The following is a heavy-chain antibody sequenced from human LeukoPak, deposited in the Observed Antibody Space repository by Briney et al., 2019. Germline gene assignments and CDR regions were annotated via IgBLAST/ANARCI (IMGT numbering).Heavy chain of an antibody. J-gene: IGHJ6*02. V-gene: IGHV1-18*01. CDR2: ISAYNGNT. D-gene: IGHD3-22*01. CDR3: ARDGYYYDSSGYPYYYYGMDV. CDR1: GYTFTSYG. Sequence: ASVKVSCKASGYTFTSYGISWVRQAPGQGLEWMGWISAYNGNTNYAQKLQGRVTMTTDTSTSTAYMELRSLRSDDTAVYYCARDGYYYDSSGYPYYYYGMDVWGQGTTVTVSS.